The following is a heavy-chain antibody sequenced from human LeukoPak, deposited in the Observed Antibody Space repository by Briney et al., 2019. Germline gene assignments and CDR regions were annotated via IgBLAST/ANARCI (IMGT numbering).Heavy chain of an antibody. CDR2: VYHTGTT. D-gene: IGHD3-10*01. CDR3: ARSVLWFGDLAY. V-gene: IGHV4-59*01. CDR1: DGSISDYY. Sequence: PSETLSLTCSVSDGSISDYYWNWIRQSPDKGLEWIGYVYHTGTTYYSPSLKSRVTILLDRSKNQFSLNLNSVTAADTAVYYCARSVLWFGDLAYWGQGILVTVSS. J-gene: IGHJ4*02.